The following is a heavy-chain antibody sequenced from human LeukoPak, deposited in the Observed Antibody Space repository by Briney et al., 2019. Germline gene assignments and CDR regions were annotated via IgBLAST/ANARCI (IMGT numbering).Heavy chain of an antibody. CDR3: ASTYYDILTGYYPFDF. J-gene: IGHJ4*02. V-gene: IGHV1-69*01. Sequence: EASVKVSCKASGGTLSGYAISWVRQAPGQGLEWMGGIIPIFGTANYAQKLQGRVKITADESTSTAYMEQSSLRSEDTDVYYCASTYYDILTGYYPFDFWGQGTLVTVSS. CDR1: GGTLSGYA. D-gene: IGHD3-9*01. CDR2: IIPIFGTA.